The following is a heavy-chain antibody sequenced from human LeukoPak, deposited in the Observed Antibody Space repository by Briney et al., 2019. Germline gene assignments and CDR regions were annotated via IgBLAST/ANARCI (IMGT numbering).Heavy chain of an antibody. V-gene: IGHV4-39*01. Sequence: SETPSLTCTVSGGSISSSSYYWGWIRQLPGKGLEWIGSIYYSGSTYYNPSLKSRVTISVDTSKNQFSLKLSSVTAADTAVYYCARPRYSSGSLDYWGQGTLVTVSS. CDR2: IYYSGST. D-gene: IGHD6-19*01. CDR3: ARPRYSSGSLDY. CDR1: GGSISSSSYY. J-gene: IGHJ4*02.